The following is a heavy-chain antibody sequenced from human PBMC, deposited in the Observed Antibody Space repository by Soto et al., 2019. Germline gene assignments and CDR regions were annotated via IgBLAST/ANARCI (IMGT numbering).Heavy chain of an antibody. CDR1: GFTFSSYA. D-gene: IGHD6-19*01. CDR2: INGGGASA. Sequence: VQLLESGGGLVQPGGSLRHSCSASGFTFSSYAMTWVRQAPGKGLEWVSIINGGGASAYYADSVKGRFTISRNNSKNTPYLQMNSLRVEDTAIYYCAKEREAGWYYFDFWGQGILVTVSS. J-gene: IGHJ4*02. CDR3: AKEREAGWYYFDF. V-gene: IGHV3-23*01.